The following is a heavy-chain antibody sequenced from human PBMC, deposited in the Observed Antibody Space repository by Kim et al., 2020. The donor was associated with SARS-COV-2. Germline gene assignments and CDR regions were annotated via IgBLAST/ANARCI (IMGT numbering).Heavy chain of an antibody. Sequence: SETLSLTCTVSGGSISSGGYYWSWIRQHPGKGLEWIGYIYYSGSTYYNPSLKSRVTISVDTSKNQFSLKLSSVTAADTAVYYCARDRVNYDILTGYHYYWYFDLWGRGTLVTVSS. V-gene: IGHV4-31*03. CDR2: IYYSGST. CDR3: ARDRVNYDILTGYHYYWYFDL. CDR1: GGSISSGGYY. D-gene: IGHD3-9*01. J-gene: IGHJ2*01.